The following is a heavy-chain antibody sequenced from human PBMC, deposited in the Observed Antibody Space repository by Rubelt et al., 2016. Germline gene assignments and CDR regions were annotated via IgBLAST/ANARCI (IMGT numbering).Heavy chain of an antibody. Sequence: EVQLVESGGGLVKPGGSLRLSCAASGFTFSNAWMTWVRQAPGKGLEWVGRIKSKTDGGTTDYAAPVKGRFTISREDSKNTLYLQMNSLKTEDTAVYYCTTDLHNDGRPDVDYWGQGTLVTVSS. CDR3: TTDLHNDGRPDVDY. J-gene: IGHJ4*02. D-gene: IGHD5-24*01. CDR1: GFTFSNAW. V-gene: IGHV3-15*01. CDR2: IKSKTDGGTT.